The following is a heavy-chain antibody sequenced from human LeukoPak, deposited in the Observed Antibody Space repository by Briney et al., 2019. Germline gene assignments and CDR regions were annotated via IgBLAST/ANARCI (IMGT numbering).Heavy chain of an antibody. J-gene: IGHJ4*02. V-gene: IGHV4-34*12. CDR2: ILHSGRT. CDR3: AREVFGRAVITFDY. D-gene: IGHD3-22*01. CDR1: GGAFRGYY. Sequence: SETLSLTCAVYGGAFRGYYWSWIRQSPGKGLEWIGEILHSGRTTYNPSFKSRVTFSLDASKKQFSLKLSSVTAADTAVYYCAREVFGRAVITFDYWGQGTLVTVSS.